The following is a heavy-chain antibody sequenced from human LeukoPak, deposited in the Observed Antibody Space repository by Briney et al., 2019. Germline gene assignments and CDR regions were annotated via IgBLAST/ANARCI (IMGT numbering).Heavy chain of an antibody. Sequence: GGSLRLSCAASGFTFSSYSMNWVRQAPGKGLERVSSISSSSSYIYYADSVKGRFTISRGNAKNSLYLRMNSLRAEDTAVYYCASLNYYDSSGYYELADYWGQGTLVTVS. CDR2: ISSSSSYI. J-gene: IGHJ4*02. V-gene: IGHV3-21*01. D-gene: IGHD3-22*01. CDR1: GFTFSSYS. CDR3: ASLNYYDSSGYYELADY.